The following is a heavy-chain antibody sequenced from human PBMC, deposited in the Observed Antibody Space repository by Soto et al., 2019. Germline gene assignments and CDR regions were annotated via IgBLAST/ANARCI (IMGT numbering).Heavy chain of an antibody. D-gene: IGHD5-12*01. CDR1: SGSISSSSYY. V-gene: IGHV4-39*02. CDR3: AGRMGGVVGTETWFDP. J-gene: IGHJ5*02. Sequence: QLQLQESGPGLVKPSETLSLTCTVSSGSISSSSYYWGWIRQSPGKGLEWIGTISYSGTTYYNPSVMSRSTLAVDSSDNHFSLSLSCVTAADTAVYYCAGRMGGVVGTETWFDPGGQGTLLTVSS. CDR2: ISYSGTT.